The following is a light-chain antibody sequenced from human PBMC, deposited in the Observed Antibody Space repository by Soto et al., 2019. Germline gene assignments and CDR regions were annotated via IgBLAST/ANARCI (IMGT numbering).Light chain of an antibody. CDR3: SSYTSSSTLLV. Sequence: QSALTQPASVSGSPGQSITISCSGTSSDVGGYNFVSWYQHHPGKPPKLMIYEVSNRPSGVSNRFSGSKSGNTASLTISGLQAEDEADYYCSSYTSSSTLLVFGGGTKLTVL. CDR2: EVS. V-gene: IGLV2-14*01. J-gene: IGLJ2*01. CDR1: SSDVGGYNF.